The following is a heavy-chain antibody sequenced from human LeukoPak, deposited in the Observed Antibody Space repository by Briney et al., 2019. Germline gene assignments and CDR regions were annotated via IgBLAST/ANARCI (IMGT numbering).Heavy chain of an antibody. CDR3: AREDSSSWYSSAYYYMGV. CDR1: GYTFTGYY. V-gene: IGHV1-2*02. D-gene: IGHD6-13*01. J-gene: IGHJ6*03. CDR2: INPNSGGT. Sequence: ASVKVSCKASGYTFTGYYMHWVRQAPGQGLEWMGWINPNSGGTNYAQKFQGRVTMTRDTSISTAYMELSRLRSDDTAVYYCAREDSSSWYSSAYYYMGVWGKGTTVTVSS.